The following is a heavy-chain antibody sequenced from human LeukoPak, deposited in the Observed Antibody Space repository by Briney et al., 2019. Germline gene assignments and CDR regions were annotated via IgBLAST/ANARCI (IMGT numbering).Heavy chain of an antibody. CDR3: ARGRRSGWYYTGLDAFDI. D-gene: IGHD6-19*01. V-gene: IGHV1-2*02. CDR2: INPNSGGT. J-gene: IGHJ3*02. Sequence: ASVKVSCKASGYTFTGYYMHWVRQAPGQGLEWMGWINPNSGGTNYAQKFQGRVTMTRDTSISTAYMELSRLRSDDTAVYYCARGRRSGWYYTGLDAFDIWGQGTMVTVSS. CDR1: GYTFTGYY.